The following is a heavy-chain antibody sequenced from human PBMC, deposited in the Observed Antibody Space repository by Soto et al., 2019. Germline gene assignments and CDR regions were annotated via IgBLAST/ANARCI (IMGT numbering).Heavy chain of an antibody. Sequence: ETLSLTCSVSGASMTSSIYYWAWIRQAPGKGLEWIGSLNYGGTTYHSPSLEGRVTMSVDTSKKEFSLNVISVTAADTAIYYCARQSYFDGAGYYLGWFDPWGQGTLVTVSS. D-gene: IGHD3-22*01. J-gene: IGHJ5*02. CDR1: GASMTSSIYY. CDR3: ARQSYFDGAGYYLGWFDP. CDR2: LNYGGTT. V-gene: IGHV4-39*01.